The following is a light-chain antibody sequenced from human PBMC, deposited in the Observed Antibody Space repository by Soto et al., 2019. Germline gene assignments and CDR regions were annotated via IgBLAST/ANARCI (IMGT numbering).Light chain of an antibody. CDR3: QQYYRTPWT. Sequence: IVMTQSPDSLAVSLGERATINCKSSQSVLYSSNNKNYLAWYQQKPGQPPELLTYWAFTRESGVPDRFSGSGSGTGFTLTISSLQAEDVAVYYCQQYYRTPWTFGQGTKVDI. J-gene: IGKJ1*01. V-gene: IGKV4-1*01. CDR2: WAF. CDR1: QSVLYSSNNKNY.